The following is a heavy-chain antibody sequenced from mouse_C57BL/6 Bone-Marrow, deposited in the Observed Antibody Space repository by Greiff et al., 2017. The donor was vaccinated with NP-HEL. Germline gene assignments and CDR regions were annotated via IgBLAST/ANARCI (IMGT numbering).Heavy chain of an antibody. J-gene: IGHJ3*01. CDR1: GYTFTRYW. V-gene: IGHV1-72*01. D-gene: IGHD3-2*02. CDR3: ARVGDSSGFFAY. Sequence: QVQLQQPGAELVKPGASVKLSCKASGYTFTRYWMNWVKQRPGRGLEWIGRLDPNSGGTKYNEKFKSKATLTVDKPSSTAYMQLSSLTSEYSAVYYCARVGDSSGFFAYWGQGTLVTVSA. CDR2: LDPNSGGT.